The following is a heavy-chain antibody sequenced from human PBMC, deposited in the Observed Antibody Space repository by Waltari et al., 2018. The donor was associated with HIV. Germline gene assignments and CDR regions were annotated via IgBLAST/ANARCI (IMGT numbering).Heavy chain of an antibody. Sequence: EVQLLESGGGLVQPGGSLRLSCAASGFTFSSYAMSWVRQGPGKGLGWVSDISGSGLSTQYTDSVKGRFTISRDTSTTTLYLQMNNLRAEDTALYYCTRGADTLSSGSHDYWGQGTLVTVSS. CDR3: TRGADTLSSGSHDY. D-gene: IGHD6-19*01. CDR1: GFTFSSYA. V-gene: IGHV3-23*01. J-gene: IGHJ4*02. CDR2: ISGSGLST.